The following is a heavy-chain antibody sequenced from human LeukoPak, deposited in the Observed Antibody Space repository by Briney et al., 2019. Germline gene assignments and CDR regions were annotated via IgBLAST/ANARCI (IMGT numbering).Heavy chain of an antibody. J-gene: IGHJ6*03. CDR1: GGTFSSYA. V-gene: IGHV1-2*02. CDR3: ARRAVGNSHYYSMDV. CDR2: INPNSGGT. D-gene: IGHD6-19*01. Sequence: ASVKVSCKASGGTFSSYAISWVRQAPGQGLEWMGWINPNSGGTNYAQKFQGRVTMTRDTSISAAYMELSSLRSEDTAVYYCARRAVGNSHYYSMDVWGKGTTVTVSS.